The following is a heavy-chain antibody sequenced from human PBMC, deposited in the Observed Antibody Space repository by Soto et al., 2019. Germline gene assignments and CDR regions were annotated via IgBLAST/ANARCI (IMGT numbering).Heavy chain of an antibody. CDR2: ISAYNGNT. CDR3: AREAVVVVAATGGWFDP. CDR1: GYTFTSYG. V-gene: IGHV1-18*01. Sequence: ASVKVSCKPSGYTFTSYGITWVRQAPGQGLEWMGWISAYNGNTNYAQKFQGRVTMTTDTPTSTAYMELRSLRSDDTAVYYCAREAVVVVAATGGWFDPWGQGTLVTVSS. J-gene: IGHJ5*02. D-gene: IGHD2-15*01.